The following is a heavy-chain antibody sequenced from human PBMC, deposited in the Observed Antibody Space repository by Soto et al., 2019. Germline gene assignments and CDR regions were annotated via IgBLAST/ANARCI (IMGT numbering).Heavy chain of an antibody. V-gene: IGHV1-18*01. J-gene: IGHJ4*02. CDR3: ATRSPAFDF. Sequence: QVQLVQSGPVVKKPGASVKVSCKTSGYTFTSYGISWVRQAPGQGLEWMGWISTDKGKTNYAQKFQGRVTMTTDTSTSTAYMELRSLRSDDTAVYYCATRSPAFDFWGQGTLVTVSS. CDR2: ISTDKGKT. CDR1: GYTFTSYG.